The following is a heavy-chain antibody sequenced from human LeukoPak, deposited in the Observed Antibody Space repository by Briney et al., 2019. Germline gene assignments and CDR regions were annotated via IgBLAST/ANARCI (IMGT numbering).Heavy chain of an antibody. CDR1: GFTVSSNY. CDR3: ARGPPTRGKQQLSFPGGGPGRAFDI. J-gene: IGHJ3*02. CDR2: IYSGGST. D-gene: IGHD6-13*01. V-gene: IGHV3-53*01. Sequence: GGSLRLSCAASGFTVSSNYMSWVRQAPGKGLEWVSVIYSGGSTYYADSVRGRFTISRDNSKNTLYLQMNSLRAEDTAVYYCARGPPTRGKQQLSFPGGGPGRAFDIWGQGTMVTVSS.